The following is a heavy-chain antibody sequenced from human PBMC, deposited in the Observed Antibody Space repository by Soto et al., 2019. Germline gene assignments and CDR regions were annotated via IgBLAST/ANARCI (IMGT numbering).Heavy chain of an antibody. CDR1: GVNFSSYS. CDR3: ARARPPNWFDP. J-gene: IGHJ5*02. Sequence: GESQKISCAASGVNFSSYSMNWVRQAPGKGLEWVSYISSSSSTIYYADSVKGRFTISRDNAKNSLYLQMNSLRAEDTAVYYCARARPPNWFDPWGQGTLVTVSS. CDR2: ISSSSSTI. V-gene: IGHV3-48*01.